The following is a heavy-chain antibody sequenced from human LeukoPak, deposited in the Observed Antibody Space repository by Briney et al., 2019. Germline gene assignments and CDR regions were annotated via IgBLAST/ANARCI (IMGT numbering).Heavy chain of an antibody. CDR1: GFTFSSYA. Sequence: PGGSLRLSCAASGFTFSSYAMSWIRQPAGKGLEWIGRIYTSGSTNYNPSLKSRVTMSVDTSKNQFSLKLSSVTAADTAVYYCARDQYYYDSSDAFDIWGQGAMVTVSS. CDR2: IYTSGST. V-gene: IGHV4-4*07. J-gene: IGHJ3*02. CDR3: ARDQYYYDSSDAFDI. D-gene: IGHD3-22*01.